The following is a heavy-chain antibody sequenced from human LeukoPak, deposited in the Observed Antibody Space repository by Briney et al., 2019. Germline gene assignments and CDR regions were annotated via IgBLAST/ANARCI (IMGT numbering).Heavy chain of an antibody. J-gene: IGHJ4*02. CDR3: ARHLYHDDFWSGYIDY. V-gene: IGHV1-69*13. CDR1: GGTLSNYI. D-gene: IGHD3-3*01. CDR2: IIPVFGTA. Sequence: ASVKVSCKTSGGTLSNYILSWVRQAPGQGLEWMGGIIPVFGTANYAQKFQDRVTITADESTNTVYMELSNLRSEDTAVYYCARHLYHDDFWSGYIDYWGQGSLLTISS.